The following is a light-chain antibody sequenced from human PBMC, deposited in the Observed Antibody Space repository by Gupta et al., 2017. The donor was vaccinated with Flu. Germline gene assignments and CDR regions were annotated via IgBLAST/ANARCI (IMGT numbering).Light chain of an antibody. V-gene: IGKV1-39*01. J-gene: IGKJ2*01. CDR1: QSISSY. CDR2: SGS. CDR3: RQPYGISAKT. Sequence: CTLSASVGDRVIITCRASQSISSYLQWWQQKPGRAAKRLIYSGSSLQGSGLSKMFSGRSGADFSLIISSIQAEDFSAFFCRQPYGISAKTFGEGTRLEIK.